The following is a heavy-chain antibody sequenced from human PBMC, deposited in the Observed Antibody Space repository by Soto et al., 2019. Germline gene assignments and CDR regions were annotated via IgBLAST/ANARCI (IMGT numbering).Heavy chain of an antibody. CDR2: ISWDDEK. J-gene: IGHJ4*02. Sequence: GPTLANPTQTLTLICTFSGFSLSTSGVKVGWFRQPPGKAREWLALISWDDEKRYSPSLQNRLTVTKDTSRNQVVLTMTNMDPVDTATYYCADGRLYGGSTTGRQHITSFDSWGQGTLVTVSS. V-gene: IGHV2-5*02. D-gene: IGHD2-2*01. CDR3: ADGRLYGGSTTGRQHITSFDS. CDR1: GFSLSTSGVK.